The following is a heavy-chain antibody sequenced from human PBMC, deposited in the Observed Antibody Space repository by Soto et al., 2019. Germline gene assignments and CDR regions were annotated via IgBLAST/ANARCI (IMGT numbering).Heavy chain of an antibody. V-gene: IGHV5-10-1*01. D-gene: IGHD3-10*01. Sequence: GQSLMISCKGSGYSFASYGISWARQMPGKGLECMGRIDPSDSYTNYSPSFQGYVTISADKPFSTAYRQWSRLKATDTAMYYCARLNSAPTDKRITVVRGVNIPDDYWGQGTLVTVAS. CDR2: IDPSDSYT. CDR1: GYSFASYG. CDR3: ARLNSAPTDKRITVVRGVNIPDDY. J-gene: IGHJ4*02.